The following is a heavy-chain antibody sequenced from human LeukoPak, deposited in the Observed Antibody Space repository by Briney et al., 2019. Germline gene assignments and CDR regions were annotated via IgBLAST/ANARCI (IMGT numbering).Heavy chain of an antibody. CDR2: ITGSAGST. CDR1: GFTFSNRY. V-gene: IGHV3-23*01. D-gene: IGHD1-26*01. J-gene: IGHJ4*02. Sequence: PGGSLRLSCAASGFTFSNRYMHWVRQAPGKGLVWVSSITGSAGSTYYADSVKGRFSISRDNSKNTLYLQMNSLRAEDTAVYYCAKVGSERRLNGNVDYWGQGTLVTVSS. CDR3: AKVGSERRLNGNVDY.